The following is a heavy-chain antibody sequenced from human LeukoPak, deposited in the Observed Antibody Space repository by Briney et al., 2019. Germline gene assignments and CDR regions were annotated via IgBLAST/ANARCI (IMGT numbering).Heavy chain of an antibody. D-gene: IGHD2-15*01. J-gene: IGHJ4*02. CDR3: ARENLRACSGGSCSLHY. Sequence: GASVKVSCKASGYTFTGYYMHWVRQAPGQGLEWMGWINPNSGGTNYAQKFQGRVTITADKSTSTAYMELSSLRSEDTAVYYCARENLRACSGGSCSLHYWGQGTLVTVSS. V-gene: IGHV1-2*02. CDR1: GYTFTGYY. CDR2: INPNSGGT.